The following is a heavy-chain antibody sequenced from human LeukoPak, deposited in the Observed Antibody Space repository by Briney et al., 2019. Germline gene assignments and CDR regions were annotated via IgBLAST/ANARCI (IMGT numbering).Heavy chain of an antibody. J-gene: IGHJ4*02. D-gene: IGHD5-18*01. CDR1: GFTVSSNY. CDR3: ARFGYSYGLGYFDY. CDR2: IYSGGST. V-gene: IGHV3-53*01. Sequence: GGSLRLSCAASGFTVSSNYMSWVRQAPGKGLEWVSVIYSGGSTYYADSVKGRFTISRDNSKNTLYLQMNSLRAKDTAVYYCARFGYSYGLGYFDYWGQGTLVTVSS.